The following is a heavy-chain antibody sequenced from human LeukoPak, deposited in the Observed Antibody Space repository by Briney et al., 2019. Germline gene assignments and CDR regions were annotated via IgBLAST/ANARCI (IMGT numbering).Heavy chain of an antibody. CDR1: GFSFTSYA. V-gene: IGHV3-23*01. CDR2: IGSGGAT. Sequence: GGSLRLSCAASGFSFTSYAMNWVRRAPGRGLEWVSAIGSGGATNYADSVKGRFTISRDNSMNTLYLQMKSLRADDTAVYYCVKDRLDYGSGNFDYWGQGTLVTVSS. J-gene: IGHJ4*02. CDR3: VKDRLDYGSGNFDY. D-gene: IGHD3-10*01.